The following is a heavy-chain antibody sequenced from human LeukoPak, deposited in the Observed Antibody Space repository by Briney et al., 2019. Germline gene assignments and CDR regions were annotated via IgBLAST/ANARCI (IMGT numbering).Heavy chain of an antibody. CDR2: LYGGGTT. CDR1: GFIVSTNY. J-gene: IGHJ4*02. CDR3: AMDSSWLPLKFDY. V-gene: IGHV3-66*01. D-gene: IGHD5-24*01. Sequence: GGSLRLSCAASGFIVSTNYMSWVRQAPGKGLEWVSVLYGGGTTYYADSVKGRFTISRDNSKNTLYLQMNSLRAEDTAVYYCAMDSSWLPLKFDYWGQGTLVTVST.